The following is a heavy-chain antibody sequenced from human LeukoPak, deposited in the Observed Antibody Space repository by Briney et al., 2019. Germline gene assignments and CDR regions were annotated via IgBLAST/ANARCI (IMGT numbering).Heavy chain of an antibody. J-gene: IGHJ4*02. CDR1: GGSISSASYY. V-gene: IGHV4-61*02. CDR3: ARERSGSYYFDY. CDR2: IYTSGST. Sequence: SQTLSLTCTVSGGSISSASYYWSWIRQPAGKGLEWIGRIYTSGSTNYNPSLKSRVTISVDTSKNQFSLKLSSVTAADTAAYYCARERSGSYYFDYWGQGTLVTVSS. D-gene: IGHD1-26*01.